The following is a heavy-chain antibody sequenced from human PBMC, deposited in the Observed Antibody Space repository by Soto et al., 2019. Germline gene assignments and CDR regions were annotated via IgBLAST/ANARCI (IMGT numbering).Heavy chain of an antibody. D-gene: IGHD1-1*01. CDR3: ARGTGRYFDI. J-gene: IGHJ2*01. CDR1: GDSIGNFY. Sequence: ASETLSLTCAISGDSIGNFYWSWIRQPAGKGLESLGRLSASGRTNYSPSLQSRVTMSLDRSKNRFSLRLTSVSAADTAAYFCARGTGRYFDIWGRGTLVTVSS. V-gene: IGHV4-4*07. CDR2: LSASGRT.